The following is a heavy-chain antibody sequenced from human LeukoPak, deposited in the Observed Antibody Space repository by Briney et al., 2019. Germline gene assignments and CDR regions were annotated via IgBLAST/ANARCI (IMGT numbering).Heavy chain of an antibody. CDR3: AIWGDRRGGAFDI. V-gene: IGHV3-21*01. Sequence: GGSLRLSCAASGFTFSTYTMNWVRQAPGKGLEWVSSISSSSSDIYYPDSVKGRFTISRDNAKNAQYLHMNSLRAEDPALYYSAIWGDRRGGAFDIWGQGTMVTVSS. CDR2: ISSSSSDI. CDR1: GFTFSTYT. D-gene: IGHD2-15*01. J-gene: IGHJ3*02.